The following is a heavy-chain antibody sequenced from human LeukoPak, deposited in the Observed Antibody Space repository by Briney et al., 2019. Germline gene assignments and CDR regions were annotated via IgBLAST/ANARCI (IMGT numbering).Heavy chain of an antibody. CDR3: ARGAPGGITIFGVVPGAFDI. D-gene: IGHD3-3*01. CDR2: IYYSGST. Sequence: SETLSLTCTVSGGSISSHYWSWIRQPPGKGLEWIGYIYYSGSTNYNPSLKSRVTISVDTSKNQFSLKLSSVTAADTAVYYCARGAPGGITIFGVVPGAFDIWGQGTMVTVSS. J-gene: IGHJ3*02. CDR1: GGSISSHY. V-gene: IGHV4-59*11.